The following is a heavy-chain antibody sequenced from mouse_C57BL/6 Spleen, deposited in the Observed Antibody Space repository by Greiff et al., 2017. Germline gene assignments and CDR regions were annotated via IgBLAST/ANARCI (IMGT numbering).Heavy chain of an antibody. J-gene: IGHJ3*01. V-gene: IGHV1-82*01. Sequence: QVQLQQSGPELVKPGASVKISCKASGYAFSSSWMNWVKQRPGKGLEWIGRIYPGDGDTNYNGKFKGKATLTADTSSSTAYMQLSSLTSEDSAVYVCAREGAIYYGNPNFAYWGQGTLVTVSA. CDR1: GYAFSSSW. CDR2: IYPGDGDT. D-gene: IGHD2-1*01. CDR3: AREGAIYYGNPNFAY.